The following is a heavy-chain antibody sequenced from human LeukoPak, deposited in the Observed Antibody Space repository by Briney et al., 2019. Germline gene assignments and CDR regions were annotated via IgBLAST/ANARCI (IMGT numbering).Heavy chain of an antibody. J-gene: IGHJ5*02. CDR1: GGSISSGSYY. CDR2: IYTSGST. V-gene: IGHV4-61*02. Sequence: PSQTLSLTCTVSGGSISSGSYYWSWIRQPAGKGLEWIGRIYTSGSTNYNPSLKSRVTISVDTSKNQFSLKLSSVTAADTAVYYCARSLTMVRGVPHPWRWFDPWGQGTLVTVSS. D-gene: IGHD3-10*01. CDR3: ARSLTMVRGVPHPWRWFDP.